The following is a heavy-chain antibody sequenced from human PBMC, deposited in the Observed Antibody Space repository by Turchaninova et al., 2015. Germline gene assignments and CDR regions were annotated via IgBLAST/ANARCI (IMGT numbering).Heavy chain of an antibody. J-gene: IGHJ4*02. CDR3: AHRPKPYHFDY. CDR2: IYWDDDK. V-gene: IGHV2-5*02. D-gene: IGHD2-2*01. CDR1: GFSLSTSGVG. Sequence: QITLKESGPTLVKPTQTLTLTCSFSGFSLSTSGVGVGWIRQPPGKALEWLALIYWDDDKRNSPSLKSRLTITKDTSKNQLVLKMTNMDPVDTATYYCAHRPKPYHFDYWGQGTLVTVSS.